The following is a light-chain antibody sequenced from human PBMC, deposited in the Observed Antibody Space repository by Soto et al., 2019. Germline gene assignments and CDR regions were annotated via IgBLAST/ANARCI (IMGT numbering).Light chain of an antibody. Sequence: QSVLTQPPSVSGAPGQRVTISCTGSSSNIGAGYDVHWYQQLPGTAPKLLIYGNSNRPSGVPDRLSGSKSGTSASLAITGLQADDDADYYCQSYDSSLSGWVFGGVTKLTVL. CDR3: QSYDSSLSGWV. V-gene: IGLV1-40*01. J-gene: IGLJ3*02. CDR1: SSNIGAGYD. CDR2: GNS.